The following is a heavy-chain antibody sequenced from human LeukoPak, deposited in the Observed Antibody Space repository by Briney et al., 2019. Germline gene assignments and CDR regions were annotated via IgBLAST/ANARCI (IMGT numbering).Heavy chain of an antibody. J-gene: IGHJ4*02. D-gene: IGHD5-18*01. V-gene: IGHV1-69*06. CDR1: GGTFSSYA. CDR2: IIPIFGTA. Sequence: SVKVSCKASGGTFSSYAISWVRQAPGQGLERMGGIIPIFGTANYAQKFQGRVTITADKSTSTAYMELSSLRSEDTAVYYCARGRRGSYGYSYDYWGQGTLVTVSS. CDR3: ARGRRGSYGYSYDY.